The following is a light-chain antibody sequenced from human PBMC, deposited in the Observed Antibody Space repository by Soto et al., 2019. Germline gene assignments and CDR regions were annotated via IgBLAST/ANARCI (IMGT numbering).Light chain of an antibody. CDR3: TSYAGSFYV. J-gene: IGLJ1*01. CDR1: SSDVGAYNY. CDR2: EVS. V-gene: IGLV2-8*01. Sequence: QSVLTQPPSASGSPGQSVPISCTGTSSDVGAYNYVSWYQQHPGKAPKLMIYEVSKRPSGVPDRFSGSKSDNTASLTVSGLQAEDEADYYCTSYAGSFYVLGTGTKVTVL.